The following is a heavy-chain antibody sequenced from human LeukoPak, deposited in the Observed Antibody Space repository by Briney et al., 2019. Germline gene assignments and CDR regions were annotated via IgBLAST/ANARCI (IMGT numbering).Heavy chain of an antibody. J-gene: IGHJ2*01. V-gene: IGHV4-39*07. D-gene: IGHD6-13*01. CDR2: IYYSGST. CDR3: AREGSSSWTYYWYFDL. CDR1: GGSISSSSYY. Sequence: PSETLSLTCTVSGGSISSSSYYWGWIRKPPGKGLEWIGSIYYSGSTYYNPSLKSRVTISVDTSKNQFSLKLSSVTAADTAVYYSAREGSSSWTYYWYFDLWGRGTLVTVSS.